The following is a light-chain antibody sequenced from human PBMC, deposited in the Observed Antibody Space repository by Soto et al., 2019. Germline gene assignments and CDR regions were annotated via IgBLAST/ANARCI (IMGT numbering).Light chain of an antibody. CDR2: TTT. Sequence: QTVVTQEPSLTVSPGETVTLTCASSTGAVTSGSYPTWFQQKPGQAPRPLIYTTTNRHSWTPDRFSGSLLGGKAVLTLSGVQPEDEADYYCLLYSGGGYVFGTGTQLTVL. CDR3: LLYSGGGYV. V-gene: IGLV7-43*01. J-gene: IGLJ1*01. CDR1: TGAVTSGSY.